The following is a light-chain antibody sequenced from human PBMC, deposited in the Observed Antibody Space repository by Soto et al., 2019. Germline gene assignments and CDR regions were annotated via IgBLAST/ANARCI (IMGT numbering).Light chain of an antibody. J-gene: IGLJ1*01. Sequence: QSVLTQPASVSASPGQSITISCTGTSSDVGGSNFVSWYQQDPGKPPKLIIYDVATRPSGVSNRFSGSKSGSTASLIISRLQTEDEADYYCVSFTSSTTYVFGSGTKVTVL. V-gene: IGLV2-14*03. CDR3: VSFTSSTTYV. CDR2: DVA. CDR1: SSDVGGSNF.